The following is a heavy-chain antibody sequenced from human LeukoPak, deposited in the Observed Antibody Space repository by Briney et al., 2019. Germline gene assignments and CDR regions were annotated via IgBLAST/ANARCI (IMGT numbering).Heavy chain of an antibody. Sequence: GGSLRLSCAASGFTFSSHAMSWVRQTPGKGLEWVSAISASGGSTYYADSVRGRFTISRDNSKNTLYLQMNSLRAEDTAVYYCARNRGDPSYFDYWGQGTLVTVSS. CDR2: ISASGGST. V-gene: IGHV3-23*01. CDR1: GFTFSSHA. D-gene: IGHD4-17*01. CDR3: ARNRGDPSYFDY. J-gene: IGHJ4*02.